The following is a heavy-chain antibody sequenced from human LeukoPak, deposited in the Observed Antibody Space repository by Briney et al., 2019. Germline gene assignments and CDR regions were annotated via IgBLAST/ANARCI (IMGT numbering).Heavy chain of an antibody. CDR3: ATNYDILTGSPKDDAFDI. J-gene: IGHJ3*02. CDR1: GFTFSDYY. CDR2: IISNSSYT. Sequence: GGALRLSCAASGFTFSDYYMSWIRQAPGKGLEWVSYIISNSSYTNYADSVKGRFTISRDNAKNSLYLQVNSLRAEDTAVYYCATNYDILTGSPKDDAFDIWGQGTMVTVSS. V-gene: IGHV3-11*03. D-gene: IGHD3-9*01.